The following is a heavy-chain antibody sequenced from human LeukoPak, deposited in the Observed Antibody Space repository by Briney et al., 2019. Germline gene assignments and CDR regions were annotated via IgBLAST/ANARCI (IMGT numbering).Heavy chain of an antibody. D-gene: IGHD4-17*01. CDR2: IKQDGSEK. J-gene: IGHJ4*02. CDR1: GFTFSSYW. V-gene: IGHV3-7*03. Sequence: GGSLRLSCAASGFTFSSYWMSWVRQAPGKGLEWVANIKQDGSEKYYVDSVKGRFTISRDNAKNTLYLQMNSLRAEDTAVYYCAKAGYDYGDYALYYFDYWGQGTLVTVSS. CDR3: AKAGYDYGDYALYYFDY.